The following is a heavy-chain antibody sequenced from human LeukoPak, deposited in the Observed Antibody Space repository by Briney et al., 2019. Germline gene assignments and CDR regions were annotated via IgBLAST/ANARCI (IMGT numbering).Heavy chain of an antibody. CDR2: IYYSGST. J-gene: IGHJ4*02. CDR3: ARGEGYGSGTVHFDY. D-gene: IGHD3-10*01. Sequence: SETLSLTCTVSGGSISSGGYYWSWIRQHPGKGLEWIGYIYYSGSTYYNPSLKSRVIISADRSSNQFSLRLNSVTAADTAVFYCARGEGYGSGTVHFDYWGRGILVTVSS. CDR1: GGSISSGGYY. V-gene: IGHV4-31*03.